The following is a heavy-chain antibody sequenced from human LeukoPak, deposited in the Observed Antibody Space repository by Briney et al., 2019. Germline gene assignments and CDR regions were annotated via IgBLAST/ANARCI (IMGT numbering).Heavy chain of an antibody. CDR1: GFSVSSNY. J-gene: IGHJ4*02. CDR2: ISGSGGST. D-gene: IGHD3-22*01. V-gene: IGHV3-23*01. Sequence: GGSLRLSCAASGFSVSSNYMSWVRQAPGKGLEWVSAISGSGGSTYYADSVKGRFTISRDNSKNTLYLQMNSLRAEDTAVYYCAKVGYPYYYDSSGYYYEPYYFDYWGQGTLVTVSS. CDR3: AKVGYPYYYDSSGYYYEPYYFDY.